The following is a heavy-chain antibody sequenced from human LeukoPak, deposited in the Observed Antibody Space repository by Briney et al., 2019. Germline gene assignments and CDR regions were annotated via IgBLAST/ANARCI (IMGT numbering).Heavy chain of an antibody. D-gene: IGHD6-19*01. CDR1: GGSLSSYY. V-gene: IGHV4-59*01. CDR2: IYYSGSI. CDR3: ARASSGWYPTFDP. Sequence: PSETLSLTCTVSGGSLSSYYWHWIRQPPGKGLEWIGYIYYSGSIKYNPSLKSRVTISGDASKNQISLKLSSVTAADTAVYYCARASSGWYPTFDPWGQGTLVTVSS. J-gene: IGHJ5*02.